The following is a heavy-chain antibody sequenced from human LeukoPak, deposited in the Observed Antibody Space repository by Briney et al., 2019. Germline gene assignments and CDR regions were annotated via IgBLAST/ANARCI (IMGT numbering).Heavy chain of an antibody. D-gene: IGHD5-18*01. CDR1: GGSISSGGYY. V-gene: IGHV4-31*03. CDR2: IYYSGST. J-gene: IGHJ6*02. CDR3: ARDLMVTGTYYYYYGMDV. Sequence: PSETLSLTCTVSGGSISSGGYYWSWIRQHPGKGLEWIGYIYYSGSTYYNPSLKSRVTISVDTSKNQFSLKLSSVTAADTAVYYCARDLMVTGTYYYYYGMDVWGQGTTVTVSS.